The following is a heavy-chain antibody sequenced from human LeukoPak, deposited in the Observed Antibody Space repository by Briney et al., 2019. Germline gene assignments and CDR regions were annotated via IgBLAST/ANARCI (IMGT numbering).Heavy chain of an antibody. CDR1: GYTFTSYA. J-gene: IGHJ4*02. Sequence: ASVKVSCKASGYTFTSYAMHWVRQAPGQRLEWMGWINAGNGNTKYSQKFQGRVTITRDTSASTAYMKLSSLRSEDTAVYYCARENPFRGAVADYWGQGSLVTVSS. CDR3: ARENPFRGAVADY. D-gene: IGHD6-19*01. V-gene: IGHV1-3*01. CDR2: INAGNGNT.